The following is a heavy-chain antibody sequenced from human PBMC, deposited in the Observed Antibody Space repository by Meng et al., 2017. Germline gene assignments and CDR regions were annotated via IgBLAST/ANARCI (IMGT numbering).Heavy chain of an antibody. D-gene: IGHD2-21*01. V-gene: IGHV3-7*01. J-gene: IGHJ4*02. CDR3: ARHIHIYFDY. CDR2: IKQDGSEK. CDR1: GFTFSSYS. Sequence: GESLKISCAASGFTFSSYSMNWVRQAPGKGLEWVANIKQDGSEKYYVDSVKGRFTISRDNAKNSLYLQMNSLRAEDTAMYYCARHIHIYFDYWGQGTLVTVSS.